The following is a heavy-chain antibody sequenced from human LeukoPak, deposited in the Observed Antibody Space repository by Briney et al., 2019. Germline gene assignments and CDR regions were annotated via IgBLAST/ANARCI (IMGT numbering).Heavy chain of an antibody. CDR3: AKPSGSYLPVLDY. D-gene: IGHD1-26*01. V-gene: IGHV3-30*02. J-gene: IGHJ4*02. CDR1: GFTFSSYG. Sequence: GGSLRLSCAASGFTFSSYGMHWVRQAPGKGLEWVAFIRYDGSKKYYADSVKGRFTISRDNSKNTLYLQMNSLRAEDTAVYYCAKPSGSYLPVLDYWGQGTPVTVSS. CDR2: IRYDGSKK.